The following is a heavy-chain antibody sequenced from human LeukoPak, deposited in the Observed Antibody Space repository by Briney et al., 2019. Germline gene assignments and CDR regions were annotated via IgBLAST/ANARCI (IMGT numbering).Heavy chain of an antibody. CDR1: GYSFTSYR. CDR3: ARHPLWFWEPPRNYYYYGMDV. D-gene: IGHD3-10*01. J-gene: IGHJ6*02. V-gene: IGHV5-51*01. Sequence: GESLKFSCKGFGYSFTSYRIGWVRQLPGKGLEWMGIIYPGGADTRYSPSFQGHVTISAHKSISPAYLQWSSLKASDTAMYYCARHPLWFWEPPRNYYYYGMDVWGQGTTVTVSS. CDR2: IYPGGADT.